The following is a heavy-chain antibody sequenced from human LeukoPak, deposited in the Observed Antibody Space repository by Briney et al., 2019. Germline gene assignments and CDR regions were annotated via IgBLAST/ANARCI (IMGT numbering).Heavy chain of an antibody. CDR1: GGSINNDNYY. D-gene: IGHD3-22*01. J-gene: IGHJ4*02. V-gene: IGHV4-39*02. CDR2: IYYSGNSGNT. CDR3: ARLRDTGGYYFYYYFDS. Sequence: SETLSLTCTVSGGSINNDNYYWGWIRQSPGKGLGWIGNIYYSGNSGNTYYNPSLKSRVTISVDTAKNHFSLNLSSVTAADTALYYCARLRDTGGYYFYYYFDSWGLGTLVSVSS.